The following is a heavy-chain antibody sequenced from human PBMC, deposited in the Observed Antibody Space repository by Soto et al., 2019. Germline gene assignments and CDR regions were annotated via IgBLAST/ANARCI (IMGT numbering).Heavy chain of an antibody. CDR1: GFTFSSFS. Sequence: LRLSCAASGFTFSSFSMNWVRQAPGKGLEWVSSISSSSTYIYYADSVKGRFTISRDDAKNSLYLQMNSLRVEDTAMYYCARGGDTSGSWPRYWGQGTLVTVSS. CDR3: ARGGDTSGSWPRY. CDR2: ISSSSTYI. D-gene: IGHD3-22*01. J-gene: IGHJ4*02. V-gene: IGHV3-21*06.